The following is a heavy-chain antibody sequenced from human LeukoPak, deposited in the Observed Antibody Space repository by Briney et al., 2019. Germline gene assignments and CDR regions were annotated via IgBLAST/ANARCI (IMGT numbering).Heavy chain of an antibody. J-gene: IGHJ5*02. CDR2: IYHSGST. CDR1: GGSLSSSNW. V-gene: IGHV4-4*02. Sequence: PSETLSLTCAVSGGSLSSSNWWSWVRQPPGKGLEWIGEIYHSGSTNYNPSLKSRVTISVDKSKNQFSLKLSSVTAADTAVYYCARVVTPPFGWFDPWGQGTLVTVSS. D-gene: IGHD4-23*01. CDR3: ARVVTPPFGWFDP.